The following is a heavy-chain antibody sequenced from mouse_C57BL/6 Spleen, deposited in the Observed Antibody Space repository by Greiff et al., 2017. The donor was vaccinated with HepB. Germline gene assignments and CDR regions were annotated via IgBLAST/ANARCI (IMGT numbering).Heavy chain of an antibody. CDR3: ARGGEHYGNWNFDY. J-gene: IGHJ2*01. CDR1: GFTFSDYY. Sequence: EVKLVESGGGLVQPGGSLKLSCAASGFTFSDYYMYLVRQTPEKRLEWVATISDGGSYTYYPDNVKGRFTISRDNAKNNLYLQMSHLKSEDTAMYYCARGGEHYGNWNFDYWGQGTTLTVSS. D-gene: IGHD2-1*01. CDR2: ISDGGSYT. V-gene: IGHV5-4*03.